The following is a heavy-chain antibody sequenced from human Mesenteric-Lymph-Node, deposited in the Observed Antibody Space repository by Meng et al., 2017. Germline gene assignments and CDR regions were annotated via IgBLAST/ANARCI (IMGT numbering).Heavy chain of an antibody. J-gene: IGHJ4*02. CDR3: ARHDGGYGDYFDH. D-gene: IGHD5-12*01. CDR2: IYYSGST. V-gene: IGHV4-39*01. CDR1: GGSISSSRHY. Sequence: PQLQGPGPGLVKPSETLSLTCTVSGGSISSSRHYWGWIRQPPGKGLEWIGSIYYSGSTYYNPSLRSRVTMSLDTSKNQFSLKLSSVTATDTAVYYCARHDGGYGDYFDHWGQGTLVTVSS.